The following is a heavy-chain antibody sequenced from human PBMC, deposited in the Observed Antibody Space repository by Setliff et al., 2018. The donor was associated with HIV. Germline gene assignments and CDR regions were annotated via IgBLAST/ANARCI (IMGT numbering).Heavy chain of an antibody. D-gene: IGHD6-19*01. CDR2: INAGSGNT. J-gene: IGHJ4*02. CDR3: ARVFSGICGWFLFDY. V-gene: IGHV1-3*01. CDR1: GYTFTSYS. Sequence: ASVKVSCKASGYTFTSYSLHWVRQAPGQRLEWMGWINAGSGNTKYSQKFQGRVTITRDTSARTAYMELSSLRSYDTAGYYCARVFSGICGWFLFDYWGQGTLVTVSS.